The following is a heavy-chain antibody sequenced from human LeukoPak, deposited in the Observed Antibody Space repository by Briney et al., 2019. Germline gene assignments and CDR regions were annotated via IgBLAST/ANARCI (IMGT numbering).Heavy chain of an antibody. CDR2: INPNDGGT. Sequence: GASVKVSCKASGYTFTGYFIHWLRQAPGQGLEWVGLINPNDGGTNYAQKFQGRVTMTRDTTISTAYMELSSLRSDDTAVYYCARDLFLAATEREGDDYWGQGALVTVSS. CDR1: GYTFTGYF. J-gene: IGHJ4*02. V-gene: IGHV1-2*02. CDR3: ARDLFLAATEREGDDY. D-gene: IGHD6-13*01.